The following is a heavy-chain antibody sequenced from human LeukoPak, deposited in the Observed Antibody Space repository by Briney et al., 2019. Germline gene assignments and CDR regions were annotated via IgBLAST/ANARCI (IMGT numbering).Heavy chain of an antibody. CDR3: ARVSREEWLSNDAFDI. D-gene: IGHD3-3*01. J-gene: IGHJ3*02. CDR1: GGSISSGDYC. V-gene: IGHV4-30-4*01. CDR2: IYYSGST. Sequence: SETLSLTCTVSGGSISSGDYCWSWIRQPPGKGLEWIGYIYYSGSTYYNPSLKSRVTISVDTSKNQFSLKLSSVTAADTAVYYCARVSREEWLSNDAFDIWGQGTMVTVSS.